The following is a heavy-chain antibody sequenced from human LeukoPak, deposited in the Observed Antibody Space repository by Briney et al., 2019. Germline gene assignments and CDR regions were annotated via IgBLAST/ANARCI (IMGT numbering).Heavy chain of an antibody. D-gene: IGHD3-3*01. J-gene: IGHJ4*02. CDR1: GGSFSGYY. CDR3: ARGRSPYYDFWSGYHRNKYFDY. V-gene: IGHV4-34*01. CDR2: INHSGST. Sequence: PSETLSLTCAVYGGSFSGYYWSWIRQPPGKGLEWIGEINHSGSTNYNPSLKSRVTISVDTSKNQFSLKLSSVTAADTAVYYCARGRSPYYDFWSGYHRNKYFDYWGQGTLVTVSS.